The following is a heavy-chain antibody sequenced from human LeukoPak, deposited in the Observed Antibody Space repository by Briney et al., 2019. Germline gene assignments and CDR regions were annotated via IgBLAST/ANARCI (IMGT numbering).Heavy chain of an antibody. CDR3: AKRGGHYGSGSYWPYYYYGMDV. D-gene: IGHD3-10*01. J-gene: IGHJ6*02. Sequence: GGSLRLSCAASGFTFSSYAMSWVRQAPGKGLEWVSAISGSGGSTYYADSAKGRFTISRDNSKNTLYLQMNSLRAEDTAVYYCAKRGGHYGSGSYWPYYYYGMDVWGQGTTVTVSS. CDR1: GFTFSSYA. V-gene: IGHV3-23*01. CDR2: ISGSGGST.